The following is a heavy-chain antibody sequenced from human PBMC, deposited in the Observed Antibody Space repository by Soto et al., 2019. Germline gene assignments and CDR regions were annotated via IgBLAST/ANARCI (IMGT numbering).Heavy chain of an antibody. V-gene: IGHV3-30*18. Sequence: QVQLVESGGGVVQPGRSLRLSCAASGFTFSSYGMHWVRQAPGEGLEWVAFISYDGSNKYYADSVKGRFTISRDNSKNTLYLQMNSVRAEDKAVYYCAKDATIPGRDGMDVWGRGTTVTVSS. CDR2: ISYDGSNK. J-gene: IGHJ6*02. CDR1: GFTFSSYG. CDR3: AKDATIPGRDGMDV. D-gene: IGHD1-26*01.